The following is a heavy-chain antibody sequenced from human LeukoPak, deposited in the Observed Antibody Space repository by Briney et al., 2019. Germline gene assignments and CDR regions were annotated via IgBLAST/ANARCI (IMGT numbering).Heavy chain of an antibody. V-gene: IGHV5-51*01. CDR2: IYPGDSHT. CDR1: GYSFPNYW. CDR3: ARGPYAYTSSATLGSYNWFDP. J-gene: IGHJ5*02. D-gene: IGHD2-2*02. Sequence: GESLKISCKGSGYSFPNYWISWERQMPGKGLEWMGIIYPGDSHTRYSPSFQDEVTISVDKSISTAYLQWSSLKASDTAMYYCARGPYAYTSSATLGSYNWFDPWGQGSLVTVSS.